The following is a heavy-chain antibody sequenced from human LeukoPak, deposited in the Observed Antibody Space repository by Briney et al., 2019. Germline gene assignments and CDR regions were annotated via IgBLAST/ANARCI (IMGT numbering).Heavy chain of an antibody. Sequence: GESLQISCKGSGYIFTSYWIGWVRQMPGKGLEWMGIIYPGDSDTRYSPSFQGQVTISADKSISTAYLQWSSLKASDTAMYYCARERGLYYYDSSGYSHWFDPWGQGTLVTVSS. J-gene: IGHJ5*02. CDR3: ARERGLYYYDSSGYSHWFDP. V-gene: IGHV5-51*01. CDR1: GYIFTSYW. CDR2: IYPGDSDT. D-gene: IGHD3-22*01.